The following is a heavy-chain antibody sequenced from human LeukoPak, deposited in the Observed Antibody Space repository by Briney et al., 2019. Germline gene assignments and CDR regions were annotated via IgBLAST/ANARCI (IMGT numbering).Heavy chain of an antibody. CDR3: ARRAGAYSHPYDY. Sequence: GGSLRLSCTVSGFTVSTNSMSWVRQAPGKGLEWVSFIYSDNTNYSDSAKGRFTITRDNSKNTLYLQMNSLRAEDTAVYYCARRAGAYSHPYDYWGQGTLVTVSS. D-gene: IGHD4/OR15-4a*01. J-gene: IGHJ4*02. CDR1: GFTVSTNS. CDR2: IYSDNT. V-gene: IGHV3-53*01.